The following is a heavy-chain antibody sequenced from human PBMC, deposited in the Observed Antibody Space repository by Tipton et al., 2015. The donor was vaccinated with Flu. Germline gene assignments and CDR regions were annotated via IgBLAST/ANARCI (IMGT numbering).Heavy chain of an antibody. J-gene: IGHJ4*02. V-gene: IGHV5-51*01. CDR1: GYSFTSYW. CDR3: ARQAAAVPEDQAYYFDY. CDR2: IYPGDSDT. D-gene: IGHD6-13*01. Sequence: QLVQSGAEVKKPGASLKISCKGSGYSFTSYWIGWVRQMPGKGLEWMGSIYPGDSDTRYSPSFQGQVTISADKSISTAYLQWSSLKASDTAMYYCARQAAAVPEDQAYYFDYWGQGTLVTVSS.